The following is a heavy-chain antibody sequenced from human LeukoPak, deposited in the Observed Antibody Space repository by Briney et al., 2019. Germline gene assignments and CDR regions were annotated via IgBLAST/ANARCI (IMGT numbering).Heavy chain of an antibody. V-gene: IGHV4-39*01. CDR1: GGSISSSSYY. CDR3: ARQVLWFGEYRHNFDY. J-gene: IGHJ4*02. CDR2: IYYSGST. Sequence: SETLSLTCTVSGGSISSSSYYWGWIRQPPGKGLEWIGSIYYSGSTYYNPSLKSRVTISVDTSKNQFSLKLSSVTAADTAVYYCARQVLWFGEYRHNFDYWGQGTLVTVSS. D-gene: IGHD3-10*01.